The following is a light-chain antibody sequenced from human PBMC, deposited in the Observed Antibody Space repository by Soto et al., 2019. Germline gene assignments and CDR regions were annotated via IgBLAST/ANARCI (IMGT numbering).Light chain of an antibody. V-gene: IGKV1-5*01. J-gene: IGKJ2*01. CDR1: QTTNTW. CDR2: DAS. Sequence: DIQMTQFPSTLSASVGDRGTITCRASQTTNTWLAWYQQKPGTAPKLLIYDASRLEGGVPSRFSASGSGTEFTLTISSLQPDDLATYYCQQYISYPYTFGQGTKVEIK. CDR3: QQYISYPYT.